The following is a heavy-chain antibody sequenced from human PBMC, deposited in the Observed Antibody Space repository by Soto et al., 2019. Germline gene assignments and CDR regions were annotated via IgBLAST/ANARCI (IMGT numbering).Heavy chain of an antibody. Sequence: EVQLVESGGGLVKPGGSLRLSCAASGFTFNNAWMSWVRQAPGKGLEWVGRSKSKTDGGTTDYAAPVKGRFTISRDDSKNTLYLQMNSLKTEDAAVYYCTTEYSSGWYDSWGQGTLVTVSS. D-gene: IGHD6-19*01. CDR1: GFTFNNAW. CDR3: TTEYSSGWYDS. V-gene: IGHV3-15*01. CDR2: SKSKTDGGTT. J-gene: IGHJ4*02.